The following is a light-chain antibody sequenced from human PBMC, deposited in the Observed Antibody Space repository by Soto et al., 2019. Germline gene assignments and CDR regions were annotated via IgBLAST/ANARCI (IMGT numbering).Light chain of an antibody. CDR1: QGMSSY. J-gene: IGKJ4*01. V-gene: IGKV1-9*01. CDR3: QQVDTSHS. Sequence: QVTPSPSAPASSVGERNTLTCPVSQGMSSYLAWYQQTPGKAPKLLIYAAYTLQSGVPSRFSGGGSGPDFTLTISNLQPEDIATYYCQQVDTSHSFGGGTKVDIK. CDR2: AAY.